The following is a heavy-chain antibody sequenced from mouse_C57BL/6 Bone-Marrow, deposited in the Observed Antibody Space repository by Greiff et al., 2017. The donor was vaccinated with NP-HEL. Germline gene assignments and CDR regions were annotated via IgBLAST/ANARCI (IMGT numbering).Heavy chain of an antibody. J-gene: IGHJ1*03. CDR3: ARDGYYPYWYFDV. CDR1: GYTFTDYY. CDR2: IYPGSGNT. V-gene: IGHV1-76*01. Sequence: VQLQQSGAELVRPGASVKLSCKASGYTFTDYYINWVKQRPGQGLEWIARIYPGSGNTYYNEKFKGKATLTAEKTSSTAYMQLSSLTSEDSAVYFCARDGYYPYWYFDVWGTGTTVTVSS. D-gene: IGHD2-3*01.